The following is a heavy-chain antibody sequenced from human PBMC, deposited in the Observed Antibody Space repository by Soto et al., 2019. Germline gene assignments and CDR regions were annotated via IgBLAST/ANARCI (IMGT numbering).Heavy chain of an antibody. CDR3: AQERGWGVVSPSHDS. V-gene: IGHV3-23*01. CDR1: GFTFKNFV. Sequence: EVQLLESGGGLVQPGGSLRVSCATSGFTFKNFVMSWVRQAPGKGLEWVAAIRASGEQTFYADSVKGRFTISRDNSKNMLFLLMNSLRDDDTALYFCAQERGWGVVSPSHDSWGQGTLVTVSS. J-gene: IGHJ4*02. D-gene: IGHD2-21*01. CDR2: IRASGEQT.